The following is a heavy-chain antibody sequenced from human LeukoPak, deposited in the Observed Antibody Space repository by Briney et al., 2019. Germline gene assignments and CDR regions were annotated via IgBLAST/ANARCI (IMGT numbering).Heavy chain of an antibody. CDR3: ARKGPTLGDNVVVVAAADTAMVSYYFDY. CDR2: INHSGST. Sequence: SETLSLTCAVYGGSFSGYYWSWIRQPPGKGLEWIGEINHSGSTNYNPSLKSRVTISVDTSKNQFPLKLSSVTAADTAVYYCARKGPTLGDNVVVVAAADTAMVSYYFDYWGQGTLVTVSS. J-gene: IGHJ4*02. CDR1: GGSFSGYY. D-gene: IGHD2-15*01. V-gene: IGHV4-34*01.